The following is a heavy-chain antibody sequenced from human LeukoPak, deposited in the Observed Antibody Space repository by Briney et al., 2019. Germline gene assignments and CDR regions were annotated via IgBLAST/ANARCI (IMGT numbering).Heavy chain of an antibody. Sequence: PGGSLRLSCAASGFTVSSNYMSWVRQAPGKGLEWVANIKRDGSEKYYVDSVKGRFTVSRDNAKNSLYLQINSLRAEDTALYYCARMGGNSYGYFDYWGQGTLVTVSS. J-gene: IGHJ4*02. CDR2: IKRDGSEK. V-gene: IGHV3-7*01. CDR3: ARMGGNSYGYFDY. CDR1: GFTVSSNY. D-gene: IGHD5-18*01.